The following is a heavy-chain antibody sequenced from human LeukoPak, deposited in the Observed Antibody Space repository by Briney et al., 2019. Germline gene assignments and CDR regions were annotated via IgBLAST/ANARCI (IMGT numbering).Heavy chain of an antibody. CDR2: ISSSGGST. CDR1: GFTFSSYA. V-gene: IGHV3-23*01. J-gene: IGHJ4*02. D-gene: IGHD1-1*01. Sequence: PGGSLRISCAASGFTFSSYAMSWVRQAPGKGLEWVSAISSSGGSTYYADSVKGRFTISRDNSKNTLYLQMNSLRGEDTAEYYCAKGFWNLDYWGQGTLVTVSS. CDR3: AKGFWNLDY.